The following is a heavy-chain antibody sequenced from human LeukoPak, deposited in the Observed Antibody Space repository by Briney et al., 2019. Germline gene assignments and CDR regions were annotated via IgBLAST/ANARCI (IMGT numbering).Heavy chain of an antibody. CDR1: GFTFSDYY. Sequence: PGGSLRLSCAASGFTFSDYYMSWIRQAPGKGLEWVSYISSSGSTIYYADSVKGRFTISRDNAKNSLYLQMNSLRAEDTAVYYCARAAPPYYYDSSPNDYYGMDVWGQGTTVTVSS. J-gene: IGHJ6*02. D-gene: IGHD3-22*01. CDR3: ARAAPPYYYDSSPNDYYGMDV. V-gene: IGHV3-11*01. CDR2: ISSSGSTI.